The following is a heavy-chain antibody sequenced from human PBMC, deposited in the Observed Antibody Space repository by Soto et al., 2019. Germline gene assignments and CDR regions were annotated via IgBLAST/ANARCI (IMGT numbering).Heavy chain of an antibody. CDR3: ARAGSAGFFPFDY. V-gene: IGHV4-30-4*01. CDR2: IYYSGST. Sequence: SETLSLTCTVSGGSISSGDYYWSWIRQPPGKGLEWIGYIYYSGSTYYNPSLKSRVTISVDTSKNQFSLKLSSVTAADTAVYYCARAGSAGFFPFDYWGQGTLVTVS. J-gene: IGHJ4*02. CDR1: GGSISSGDYY. D-gene: IGHD2-15*01.